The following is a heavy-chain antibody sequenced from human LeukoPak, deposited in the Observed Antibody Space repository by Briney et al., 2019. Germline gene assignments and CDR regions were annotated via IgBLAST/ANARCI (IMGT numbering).Heavy chain of an antibody. J-gene: IGHJ6*02. CDR3: ARGRSGYSSGWPDYYYYYGMDV. Sequence: SETLSLTCTVSGGSISSSSYYWGWIRQPPGKGLEWIGSIYYSGSTYYNPSLKSRVTISVDTSKNQFSLKLSSVTAADTAVYYCARGRSGYSSGWPDYYYYYGMDVWGQGTTVTVSS. V-gene: IGHV4-39*01. CDR2: IYYSGST. D-gene: IGHD6-19*01. CDR1: GGSISSSSYY.